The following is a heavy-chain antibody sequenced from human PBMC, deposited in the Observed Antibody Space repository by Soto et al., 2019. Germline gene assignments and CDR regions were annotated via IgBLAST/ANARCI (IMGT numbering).Heavy chain of an antibody. J-gene: IGHJ4*02. Sequence: QVQLQESGPGLVKPSQTLSLTCTVSGGSISSGGYYWSWIRQHPGKGLEWIGYIYYSGSTYYNPSLKSRVTIAVDTSKHQSSLKLSSVTAADTAVYYCAREGLNLYYDSSGYSDWGQGTLVTVSS. CDR1: GGSISSGGYY. D-gene: IGHD3-22*01. V-gene: IGHV4-31*03. CDR2: IYYSGST. CDR3: AREGLNLYYDSSGYSD.